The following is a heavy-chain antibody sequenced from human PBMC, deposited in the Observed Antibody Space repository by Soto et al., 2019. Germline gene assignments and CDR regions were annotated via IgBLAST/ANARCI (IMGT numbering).Heavy chain of an antibody. CDR3: AKRIKSGSNDVGNAMDV. D-gene: IGHD1-26*01. CDR2: ISGSGAGT. J-gene: IGHJ6*02. V-gene: IGHV3-23*01. CDR1: GFSFSNYA. Sequence: EVQLLESGGTLVQVGGSLRLSCVASGFSFSNYAVTWVRQAPGKGLEWVLAISGSGAGTYYADSVKGRFTISRDNSKNTVHLQMNSLRVEDTAVYHCAKRIKSGSNDVGNAMDVWGQGTTVIVS.